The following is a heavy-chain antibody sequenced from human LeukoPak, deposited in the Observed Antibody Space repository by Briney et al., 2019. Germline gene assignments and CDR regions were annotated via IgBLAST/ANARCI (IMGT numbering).Heavy chain of an antibody. D-gene: IGHD3-10*01. J-gene: IGHJ4*02. CDR1: GFTFSSYA. CDR2: ISESGGST. Sequence: HPGGSLRLSCAASGFTFSSYAMTWVCQAPGKGLEWVSSISESGGSTFYADSVKGRFTISRDNSKNTLYLQLNSLRAEDTAEYYCAKGSATGYFDYWGQGTLVTVST. V-gene: IGHV3-23*01. CDR3: AKGSATGYFDY.